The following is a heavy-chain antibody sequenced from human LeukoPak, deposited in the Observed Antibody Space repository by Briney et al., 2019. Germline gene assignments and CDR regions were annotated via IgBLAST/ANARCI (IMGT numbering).Heavy chain of an antibody. CDR1: GGSFSGYY. V-gene: IGHV4-34*01. J-gene: IGHJ6*03. CDR3: ARASSSSSSAHYYYYYMDV. Sequence: SETLSLTCAVYGGSFSGYYWSWIRQPPGKGLEWIGEINHSGSTNYNPSLKSRVTISVDTSKNQFSLKLSSVTAADTAVYYCARASSSSSSAHYYYYYMDVWGKGTTVTVSS. CDR2: INHSGST. D-gene: IGHD6-6*01.